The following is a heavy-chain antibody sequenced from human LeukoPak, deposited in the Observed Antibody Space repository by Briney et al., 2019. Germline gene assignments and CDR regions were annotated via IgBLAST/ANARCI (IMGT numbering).Heavy chain of an antibody. CDR2: TYYRSKWYN. Sequence: SQTLSLTCAISGDSVSSNSAAWNWIRQSPSRGLEWLGRTYYRSKWYNDYAVSVKSRITINPDTSKNQLSLQLNSVTPEDTAVYYCARSGPMYYDFWSGYCEFDYWGQGTLVTVSS. J-gene: IGHJ4*02. D-gene: IGHD3-3*01. V-gene: IGHV6-1*01. CDR1: GDSVSSNSAA. CDR3: ARSGPMYYDFWSGYCEFDY.